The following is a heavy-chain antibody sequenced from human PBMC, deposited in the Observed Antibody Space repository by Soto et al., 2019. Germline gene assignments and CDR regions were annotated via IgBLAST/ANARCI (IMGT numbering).Heavy chain of an antibody. V-gene: IGHV3-30*18. D-gene: IGHD2-2*01. J-gene: IGHJ4*02. CDR3: AKEKVVAVPAALRYYFDY. CDR1: GFTFSSYG. CDR2: ISYDGSNK. Sequence: QVQLVESGGGVVQPGRSLRLSCAASGFTFSSYGMHWVRQAPGKGLEWVAVISYDGSNKYYADSVKGRFTISRDNSKNTLYLQMNSLRAEDTAVSYCAKEKVVAVPAALRYYFDYWGQGTLVTVSS.